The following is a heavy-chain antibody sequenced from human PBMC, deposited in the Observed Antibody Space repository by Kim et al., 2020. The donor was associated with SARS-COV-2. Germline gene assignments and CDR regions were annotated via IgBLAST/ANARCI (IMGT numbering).Heavy chain of an antibody. J-gene: IGHJ4*02. CDR1: GVSISSGSYY. D-gene: IGHD3-9*01. Sequence: SETLSLTCTVSGVSISSGSYYWSWIRQPAGKGLEWIGRIYTSGSTNYNPSLKSRVTISVDTSKNQFSLKLSSVTAADTAVYYCAREPEEKYYDILTGRLARRYYFDYWGQGTLVTVSS. V-gene: IGHV4-61*02. CDR3: AREPEEKYYDILTGRLARRYYFDY. CDR2: IYTSGST.